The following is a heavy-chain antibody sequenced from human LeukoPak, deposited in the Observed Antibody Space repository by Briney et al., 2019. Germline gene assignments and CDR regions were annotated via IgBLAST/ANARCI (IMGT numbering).Heavy chain of an antibody. D-gene: IGHD3-10*01. CDR1: GYTFTSYD. V-gene: IGHV1-8*01. CDR3: ARSGFGSGISFDL. CDR2: MNPNSGDT. J-gene: IGHJ5*02. Sequence: ASVKVSCKASGYTFTSYDINWVRQAPGQGLEWMGWMNPNSGDTGYPQKFQGRVTTTRDTSITTAYMELSSLRSEDTAVYYCARSGFGSGISFDLWGQGTLVTVSS.